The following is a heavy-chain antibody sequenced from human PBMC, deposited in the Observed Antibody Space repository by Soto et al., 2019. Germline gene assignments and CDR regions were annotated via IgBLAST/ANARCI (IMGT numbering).Heavy chain of an antibody. CDR3: TTGWSSKDY. D-gene: IGHD3-3*01. CDR2: IKSKADGGTT. J-gene: IGHJ4*02. Sequence: PGGALRLSCAASGVVFSNAWMSWVRQAPGKGLEWVGRIKSKADGGTTNYAAPVKGRFNISRDGSKNTLYLQMNGLKTEDTAVYYCTTGWSSKDYWGQGTLVTVSS. CDR1: GVVFSNAW. V-gene: IGHV3-15*01.